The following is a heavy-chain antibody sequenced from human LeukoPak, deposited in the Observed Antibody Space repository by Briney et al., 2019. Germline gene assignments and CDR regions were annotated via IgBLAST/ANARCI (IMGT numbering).Heavy chain of an antibody. Sequence: PSETLSLTGAVYGGSFSGYYWTWIRQPPGKGLEWIGEINHRGSTNYNPSLKSRVTISVDTSKNQFSLKLSSVTAADTAVYYCARGRRYSGSYWVAFDIWGQGTMVTVSS. CDR2: INHRGST. J-gene: IGHJ3*02. CDR1: GGSFSGYY. D-gene: IGHD1-26*01. CDR3: ARGRRYSGSYWVAFDI. V-gene: IGHV4-34*01.